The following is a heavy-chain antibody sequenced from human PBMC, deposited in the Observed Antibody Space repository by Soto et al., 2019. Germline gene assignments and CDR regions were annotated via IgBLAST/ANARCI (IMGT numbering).Heavy chain of an antibody. V-gene: IGHV1-18*01. Sequence: ASVKVSCKASGYTFTSYGISWVRQAPGQGLEWMGWISAYNGNTNYAQKLQGRVTMTTDTSTSTAYMELRSLRSDDTAAYYCARGDEVIVATIGYFDYWGQGTLVTVSS. D-gene: IGHD5-12*01. CDR2: ISAYNGNT. CDR3: ARGDEVIVATIGYFDY. CDR1: GYTFTSYG. J-gene: IGHJ4*02.